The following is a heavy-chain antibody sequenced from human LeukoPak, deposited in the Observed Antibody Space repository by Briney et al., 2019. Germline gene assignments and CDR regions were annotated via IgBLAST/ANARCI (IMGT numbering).Heavy chain of an antibody. D-gene: IGHD3-10*01. Sequence: GGSLRLSCAASGFTFSSYAMSWVRQAPGKGLEWVSAISGSGGSTYYADSVKGRFTISRDNSKNTLYLQMNSPRAEDTAVYYCAKDFPFEPYGSGSPSVAYWGQGTLVTVSS. CDR2: ISGSGGST. CDR1: GFTFSSYA. V-gene: IGHV3-23*01. J-gene: IGHJ4*02. CDR3: AKDFPFEPYGSGSPSVAY.